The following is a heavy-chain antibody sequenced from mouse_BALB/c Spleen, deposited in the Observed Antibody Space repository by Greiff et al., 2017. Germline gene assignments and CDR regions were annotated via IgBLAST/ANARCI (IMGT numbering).Heavy chain of an antibody. J-gene: IGHJ2*01. CDR2: IYPGNGDT. Sequence: QVQLQQPGAELVKPGASVKMSCKASGYTFTSYNMHWVKQTPGQGLEWIGAIYPGNGDTSYNQKFKGKATLTADKSSSTAYMQLSSLTSEDSAVYYCAKQEEGYDYYFDYWGQGTTLTVSS. V-gene: IGHV1-12*01. CDR1: GYTFTSYN. CDR3: AKQEEGYDYYFDY. D-gene: IGHD2-4*01.